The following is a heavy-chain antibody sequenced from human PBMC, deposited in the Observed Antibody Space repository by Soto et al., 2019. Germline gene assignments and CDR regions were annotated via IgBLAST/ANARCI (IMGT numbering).Heavy chain of an antibody. CDR2: IGNDGAAR. CDR1: GFNFGDYG. D-gene: IGHD6-19*01. Sequence: GGSLRLSCVGSGFNFGDYGMHWVRHTPGKGLEWVAVIGNDGAARFYGDSVKGRFSISRDNSRSTFYLQMNSLRPEDTAMYYCDKEIIAVAGPNFFDFWGQGTQVTVSS. V-gene: IGHV3-30*18. CDR3: DKEIIAVAGPNFFDF. J-gene: IGHJ4*02.